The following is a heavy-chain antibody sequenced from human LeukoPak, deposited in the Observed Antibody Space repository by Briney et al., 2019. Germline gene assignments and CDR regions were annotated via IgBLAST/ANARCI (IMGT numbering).Heavy chain of an antibody. CDR3: ARLSSSSSLGLYYYMDV. Sequence: GGSLRLSCAASGFTFSSYSMNWVRQAPGKGLEWVSSISSSSSYIYYADSVKGRFTISRDNAKNSLYLQMNSLRAEDTAVYYCARLSSSSSLGLYYYMDVWGKGTTVTVSS. CDR2: ISSSSSYI. D-gene: IGHD6-6*01. J-gene: IGHJ6*03. V-gene: IGHV3-21*01. CDR1: GFTFSSYS.